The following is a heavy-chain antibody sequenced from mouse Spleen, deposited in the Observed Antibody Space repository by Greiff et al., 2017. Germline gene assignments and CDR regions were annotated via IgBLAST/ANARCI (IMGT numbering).Heavy chain of an antibody. J-gene: IGHJ1*01. CDR1: GYTFTSYW. V-gene: IGHV1-55*01. D-gene: IGHD2-14*01. CDR2: IYPGSGST. Sequence: QVQLQQPGAELVKPGASVKMSCKASGYTFTSYWITWVKQRPGQGLEWIGDIYPGSGSTNYNEKFKSKATLTVDTSSSTAYVQLSSLTSEDSAVYYCARNYRYDGRYFDVWGAGTTVTVSS. CDR3: ARNYRYDGRYFDV.